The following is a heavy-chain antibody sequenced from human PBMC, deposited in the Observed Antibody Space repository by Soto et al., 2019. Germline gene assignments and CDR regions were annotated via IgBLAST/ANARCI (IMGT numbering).Heavy chain of an antibody. J-gene: IGHJ4*02. D-gene: IGHD2-2*01. Sequence: PSETLSLTCAVYGGSFSGYYWSWIRQPPGKGLEWIGEINHSGSTNYNPSLKSRVTISVGTSKNQFSLKLSSVTAADTAVYYCARGPFRAGDIVVVPAASYYFAYWGQGTLVTVSS. CDR1: GGSFSGYY. CDR2: INHSGST. CDR3: ARGPFRAGDIVVVPAASYYFAY. V-gene: IGHV4-34*01.